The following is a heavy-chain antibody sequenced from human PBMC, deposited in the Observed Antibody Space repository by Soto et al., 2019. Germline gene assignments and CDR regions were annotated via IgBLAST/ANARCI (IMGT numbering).Heavy chain of an antibody. Sequence: ASVKVSCKASAYSLTTYHIHWVRQAPGQGLEWMGLINPDAGATNYAQRFQGRLRLTRDTSTSTVYMELRSLRFDDTAVYYCARGDIVLVPASEGNWFDPWGQGTLVTVSS. CDR1: AYSLTTYH. V-gene: IGHV1-46*01. CDR2: INPDAGAT. CDR3: ARGDIVLVPASEGNWFDP. J-gene: IGHJ5*02. D-gene: IGHD2-2*01.